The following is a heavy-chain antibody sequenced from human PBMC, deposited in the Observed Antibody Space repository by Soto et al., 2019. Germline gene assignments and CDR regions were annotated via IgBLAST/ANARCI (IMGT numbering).Heavy chain of an antibody. J-gene: IGHJ4*02. Sequence: SETLSLTCTVSGDSISSSNYYWGWIRQPPGKGLEWIGSIYYSGTTYYNPSLKSRVTISIDTSKNQFSLKLSSVTAADTAVYYCARRGQLVATTFFDYWGQGTLVTVS. CDR2: IYYSGTT. CDR1: GDSISSSNYY. CDR3: ARRGQLVATTFFDY. V-gene: IGHV4-39*01. D-gene: IGHD5-12*01.